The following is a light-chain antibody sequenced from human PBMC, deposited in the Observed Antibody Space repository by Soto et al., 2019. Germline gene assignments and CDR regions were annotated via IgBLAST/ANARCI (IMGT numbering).Light chain of an antibody. J-gene: IGLJ1*01. Sequence: SALTQPASVSGSPGQSITIFCTGTSSDIGGYNYVSRYQQHPGKAPKLMIYDVSNRPSGVSNRFSGSKSGNTASLTISGLQAEDEADYYCSSYTSSSLPYVFVTGTKVTVL. V-gene: IGLV2-14*01. CDR1: SSDIGGYNY. CDR3: SSYTSSSLPYV. CDR2: DVS.